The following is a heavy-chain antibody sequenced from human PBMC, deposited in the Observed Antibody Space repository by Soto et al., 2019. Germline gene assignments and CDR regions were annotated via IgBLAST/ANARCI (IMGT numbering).Heavy chain of an antibody. Sequence: GGSLRLSCAASGFTFSSYAMSWVRQAPGKGLEWVSNSGSGDSAYYADSVKGRFTIPRDNSKNTLYLQMNSLRAEDTAVYYCAKESGGSSSWNADYWGQGTLVTVSS. J-gene: IGHJ4*02. V-gene: IGHV3-23*01. CDR3: AKESGGSSSWNADY. CDR1: GFTFSSYA. CDR2: NSGSGDSA. D-gene: IGHD6-13*01.